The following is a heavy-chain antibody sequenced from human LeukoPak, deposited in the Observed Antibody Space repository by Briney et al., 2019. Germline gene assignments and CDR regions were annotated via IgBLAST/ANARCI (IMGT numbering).Heavy chain of an antibody. Sequence: GASVKVSCKASGGTFSSYPISWVRQAPGQGLEWMGGIIPIFGTANYAQKFQGRVTITADESTSTAYMELSSLRSEDTAVYYCARDSPDGSGTYYNDSPDYWGQGTLVTVSS. CDR2: IIPIFGTA. CDR3: ARDSPDGSGTYYNDSPDY. CDR1: GGTFSSYP. J-gene: IGHJ4*02. V-gene: IGHV1-69*01. D-gene: IGHD3-10*01.